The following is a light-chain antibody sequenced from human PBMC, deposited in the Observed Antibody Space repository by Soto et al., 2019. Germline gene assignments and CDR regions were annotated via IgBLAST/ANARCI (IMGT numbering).Light chain of an antibody. CDR3: QQGYTTPGT. J-gene: IGKJ1*01. V-gene: IGKV4-1*01. Sequence: DIVMTQSPDSLAVSLGERATINCKSSQSVLYSSTNKNYLAWYQQQPGQPPKALIFWASTRESGVPDRFSGSGSGTDFTLIISSLLAEDVSGYDCQQGYTTPGTFGQGNKGEIK. CDR2: WAS. CDR1: QSVLYSSTNKNY.